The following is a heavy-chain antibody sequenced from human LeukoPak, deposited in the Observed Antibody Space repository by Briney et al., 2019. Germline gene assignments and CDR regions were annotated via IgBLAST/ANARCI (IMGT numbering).Heavy chain of an antibody. CDR2: MNPNSGNT. CDR1: GYTFTSYD. D-gene: IGHD3-10*01. J-gene: IGHJ4*02. Sequence: ASVKVSCEASGYTFTSYDINWVRQATGQGLEWMGWMNPNSGNTGYAQKFQGRVTMTRNTSISTAYMELSSLRSEDTAVYYCARVTRRMNYGSALYYFDYWGQGALVTVSS. CDR3: ARVTRRMNYGSALYYFDY. V-gene: IGHV1-8*01.